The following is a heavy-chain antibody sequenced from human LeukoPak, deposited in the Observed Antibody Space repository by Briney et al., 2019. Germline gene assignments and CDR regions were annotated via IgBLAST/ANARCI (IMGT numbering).Heavy chain of an antibody. J-gene: IGHJ4*02. CDR2: IYHSGST. D-gene: IGHD6-19*01. CDR1: GYSISSGYY. Sequence: SETLSLTCAVSGYSISSGYYWGWIRQPPGKGLEWIGSIYHSGSTYYNPSLKSRVTISVDTYKNQFSLKLSSVTAADTAVYYCARHPDPYSSVDXWGQGXLVTVS. V-gene: IGHV4-38-2*01. CDR3: ARHPDPYSSVDX.